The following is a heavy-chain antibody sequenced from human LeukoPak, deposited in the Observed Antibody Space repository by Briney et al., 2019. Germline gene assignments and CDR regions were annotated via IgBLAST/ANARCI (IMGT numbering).Heavy chain of an antibody. CDR1: GYTFTGYY. CDR2: INPNSGGT. D-gene: IGHD2-21*02. CDR3: ARAFVVVTAIYNWFDP. J-gene: IGHJ5*02. V-gene: IGHV1-2*02. Sequence: ASVKVSCKASGYTFTGYYMHWVQQAPGQGLEWMGWINPNSGGTNYAQKFQGRVTMTRDTSISTAYMELSRLRSDDTAVYYCARAFVVVTAIYNWFDPWGQGTLVTVSS.